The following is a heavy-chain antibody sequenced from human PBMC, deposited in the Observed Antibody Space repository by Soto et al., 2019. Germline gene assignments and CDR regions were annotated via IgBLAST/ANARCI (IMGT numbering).Heavy chain of an antibody. CDR3: ARDRMSGYDPYFDS. V-gene: IGHV4-31*03. J-gene: IGHJ4*02. D-gene: IGHD5-12*01. Sequence: QVQLQESGPGLVKPSQTLSLTCTVSGDSISSGGYYWSWIRQHPGKCLEWIGYIDSSGSTYYNPSLRSRVTISVDTSKNQVSLKVNSVTAADTAVYYCARDRMSGYDPYFDSWGQGTLVTVSS. CDR2: IDSSGST. CDR1: GDSISSGGYY.